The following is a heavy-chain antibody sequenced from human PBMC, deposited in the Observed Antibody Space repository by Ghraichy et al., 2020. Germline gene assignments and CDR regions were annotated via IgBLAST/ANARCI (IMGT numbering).Heavy chain of an antibody. CDR2: IYHSGST. D-gene: IGHD2-2*01. CDR1: GYSISSGYY. J-gene: IGHJ4*02. CDR3: ASPLGYCSSTSCYVWNY. Sequence: SETLSLTCAVSGYSISSGYYWGWIRQPPGKGLEWIGSIYHSGSTYYNPSLKSRVTISVDTSKNQFSLKLSSVTAADTAVYYCASPLGYCSSTSCYVWNYWGQGTLVTVSS. V-gene: IGHV4-38-2*01.